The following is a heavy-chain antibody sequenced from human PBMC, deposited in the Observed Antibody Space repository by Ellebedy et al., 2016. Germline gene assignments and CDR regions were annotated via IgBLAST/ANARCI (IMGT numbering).Heavy chain of an antibody. CDR2: INHSGST. V-gene: IGHV4-34*01. J-gene: IGHJ4*02. Sequence: SETLSLTCAVYGGSFSGHYWSWIRQPPGKGLEWLGEINHSGSTNYKSSLKSRLTISVDTSKNHFSLKLSSVTAADTAVYYCARQAYCVSSNCNPFDYWGQGTLVTVSS. CDR3: ARQAYCVSSNCNPFDY. D-gene: IGHD2-2*01. CDR1: GGSFSGHY.